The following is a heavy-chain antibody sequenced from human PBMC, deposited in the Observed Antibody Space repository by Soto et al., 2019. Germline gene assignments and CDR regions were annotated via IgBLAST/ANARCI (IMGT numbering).Heavy chain of an antibody. J-gene: IGHJ4*02. CDR3: AKDWAKLLWFGELVSYFDY. CDR1: GFTFSSYG. V-gene: IGHV3-30*18. CDR2: ISYDGSNK. Sequence: QVQLVESGGGVVQPGRSLRLSCAASGFTFSSYGMHWVRQAPGKGLEWVAVISYDGSNKYYADSVKGRFTISRNNSKNTLYLQMNSLRAEDTAVYYCAKDWAKLLWFGELVSYFDYWGQGTLVTVSS. D-gene: IGHD3-10*01.